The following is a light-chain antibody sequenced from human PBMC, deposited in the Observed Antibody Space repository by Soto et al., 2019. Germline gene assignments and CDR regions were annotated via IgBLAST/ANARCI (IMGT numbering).Light chain of an antibody. CDR3: QQYDCSPFFT. Sequence: ELVLTQSPGTLSLSPGERATLSCRASQGVSSSYLDWYQQKPGQAPRLLIYGASSRATGIPDKFSGSGSGTDFTSAISRLEPEDFAVYYYQQYDCSPFFTCGPGTKVDIK. V-gene: IGKV3-20*01. CDR1: QGVSSSY. CDR2: GAS. J-gene: IGKJ3*01.